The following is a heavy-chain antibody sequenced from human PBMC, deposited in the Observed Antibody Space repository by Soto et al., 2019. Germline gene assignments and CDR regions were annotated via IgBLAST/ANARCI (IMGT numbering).Heavy chain of an antibody. CDR3: ARTHTGSPLGDYGMDV. CDR1: GYTFISYG. D-gene: IGHD3-16*01. J-gene: IGHJ6*02. Sequence: QVQLVQSGADVKKPGASVKVSCKSSGYTFISYGINWVRRAPGQGLEWMGWISAYNGNTNYAQKLQGRVTMTTDTSTSTAYMELRSLRSDDTAVYYCARTHTGSPLGDYGMDVWGQGTTVTVFS. V-gene: IGHV1-18*01. CDR2: ISAYNGNT.